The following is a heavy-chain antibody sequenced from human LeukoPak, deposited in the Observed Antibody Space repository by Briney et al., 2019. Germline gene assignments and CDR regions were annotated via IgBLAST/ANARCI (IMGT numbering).Heavy chain of an antibody. CDR2: IIPILGIA. CDR1: GGTFSSYA. Sequence: SVKVSCKASGGTFSSYAISWVRQAPGQGLEWMGRIIPILGIANYAQKFQGRVTITADKSTSTAYMELSSLRSEDTAVYYCARDKGIAAAGTDYYYGMDVWGQGTTVTVSS. J-gene: IGHJ6*02. V-gene: IGHV1-69*04. D-gene: IGHD6-13*01. CDR3: ARDKGIAAAGTDYYYGMDV.